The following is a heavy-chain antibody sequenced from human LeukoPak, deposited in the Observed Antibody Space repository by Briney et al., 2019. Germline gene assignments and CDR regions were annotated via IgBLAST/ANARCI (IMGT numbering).Heavy chain of an antibody. J-gene: IGHJ5*02. CDR1: GYTFTGYY. V-gene: IGHV1-2*02. Sequence: ASVKVSCKASGYTFTGYYMHWVRQAPGQGLEWMGWINPNSGGTNYAQKFQGRVTMTRDTSISTAYMELSRLRSDDTAEYYCARASIVVVPAAMNWFDPWGQGTLVTVSS. CDR3: ARASIVVVPAAMNWFDP. CDR2: INPNSGGT. D-gene: IGHD2-2*01.